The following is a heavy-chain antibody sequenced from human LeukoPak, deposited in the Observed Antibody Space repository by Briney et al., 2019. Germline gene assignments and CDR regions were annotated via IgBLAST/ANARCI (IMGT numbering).Heavy chain of an antibody. CDR1: GFTFSNYA. Sequence: PGGSLRLSCATSGFTFSNYAMSWVRQGPGKGLEWVSSISKSGGRTDYTNSVKGRFTISRDNSKNTLYLQMNSLRVEDTAVYYCAKDYYGSGSQLGRDAFDIWGQGTMVTVSS. J-gene: IGHJ3*02. V-gene: IGHV3-23*01. CDR2: ISKSGGRT. D-gene: IGHD3-10*01. CDR3: AKDYYGSGSQLGRDAFDI.